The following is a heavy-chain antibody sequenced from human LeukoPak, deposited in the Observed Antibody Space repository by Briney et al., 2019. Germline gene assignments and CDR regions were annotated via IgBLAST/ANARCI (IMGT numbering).Heavy chain of an antibody. CDR1: GFTFDDYI. Sequence: GGSLRLSCAASGFTFDDYIMHWVRQTPGEGLEWVSLITWDGGRTSYADSLRGRFTISRDNSKNSLYLQMNGLTTEDTALYYCAKGRGDCSSTSCYFDYWGQGTLVTVSS. V-gene: IGHV3-43*01. CDR2: ITWDGGRT. J-gene: IGHJ4*02. CDR3: AKGRGDCSSTSCYFDY. D-gene: IGHD2-2*01.